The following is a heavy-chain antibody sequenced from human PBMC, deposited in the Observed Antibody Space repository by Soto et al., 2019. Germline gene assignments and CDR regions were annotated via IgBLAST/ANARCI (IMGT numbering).Heavy chain of an antibody. CDR3: ARHDAKSPYYYMDV. CDR2: ISYDGSNK. V-gene: IGHV3-30*03. Sequence: GGSLRLSCAASGFTFSSYGMHWVRQAPGKGLEWVAVISYDGSNKYYADSVKGRFTISRDNSKNTLYLQMSSLKASDTAMYYCARHDAKSPYYYMDVWGKGTTVTVSS. J-gene: IGHJ6*03. CDR1: GFTFSSYG.